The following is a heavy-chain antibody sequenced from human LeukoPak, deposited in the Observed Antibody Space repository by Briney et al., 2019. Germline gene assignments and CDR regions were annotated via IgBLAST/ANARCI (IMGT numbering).Heavy chain of an antibody. CDR1: GFTFSSYA. J-gene: IGHJ3*02. Sequence: GGSLRLSCAASGFTFSSYAMHWVRQAPGKGLEWVAVISYDGSNKYYADSVKGRFTISRDNSKNTLYLQMNSLRAEDTAVYYCARGGITMVRGAYPWGAFDIWGQGTMVTVSS. V-gene: IGHV3-30-3*01. CDR2: ISYDGSNK. CDR3: ARGGITMVRGAYPWGAFDI. D-gene: IGHD3-10*01.